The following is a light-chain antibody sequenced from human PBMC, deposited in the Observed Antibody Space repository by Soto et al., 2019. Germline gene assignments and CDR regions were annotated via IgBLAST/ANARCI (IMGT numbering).Light chain of an antibody. Sequence: EIVMTQSPATLSVSPGERATLSCRASQSVSSKLACYQQKPGQAPRLLIYGASTRATGIPARFSGSGSGTEFTLTISSLQSEDVAVYYCQQYNNWPPGITFGPGTKVDIK. J-gene: IGKJ3*01. V-gene: IGKV3-15*01. CDR1: QSVSSK. CDR2: GAS. CDR3: QQYNNWPPGIT.